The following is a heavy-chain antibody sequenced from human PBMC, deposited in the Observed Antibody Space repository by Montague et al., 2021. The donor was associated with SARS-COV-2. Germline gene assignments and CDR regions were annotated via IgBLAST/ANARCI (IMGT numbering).Heavy chain of an antibody. D-gene: IGHD4-23*01. CDR1: GGSITGYY. Sequence: SETLSLTCTVSGGSITGYYWYWLRRSQAKGLEWISYIYDCGAGNNNPTPASRVTISTDITKNQLPLKVNPVTAADTAVYSCVRDNPYGGPRGAYDIWGQGTVVTVSS. V-gene: IGHV4-59*12. J-gene: IGHJ3*02. CDR2: IYDCGAG. CDR3: VRDNPYGGPRGAYDI.